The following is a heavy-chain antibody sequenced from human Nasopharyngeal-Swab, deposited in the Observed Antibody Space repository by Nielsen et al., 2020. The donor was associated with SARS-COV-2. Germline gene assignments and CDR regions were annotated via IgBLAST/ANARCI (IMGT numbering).Heavy chain of an antibody. D-gene: IGHD3-10*01. CDR1: GVTFSSYA. Sequence: GESLKISCAASGVTFSSYAMSWVRQAPGKGLEWVSAISGSGGSTYYADSVKGRFTISRDNSKNTLYLQMNSLRAEDTAVYYCAKDVRGSGSLGCMDVWGQGTTVTVSS. CDR3: AKDVRGSGSLGCMDV. CDR2: ISGSGGST. J-gene: IGHJ6*02. V-gene: IGHV3-23*01.